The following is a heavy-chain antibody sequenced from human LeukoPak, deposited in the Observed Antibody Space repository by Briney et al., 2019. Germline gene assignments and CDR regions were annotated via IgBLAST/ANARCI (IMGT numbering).Heavy chain of an antibody. Sequence: GESLKISCKGSGYIFTSYWIGWVRQMPGKGLEWMGIIYPGDSDTRYSPSFQGQVTISADKSISTAYLQWSSLKASDTATYYCARHQGVRTGGVDYWGQGTLVTVSS. V-gene: IGHV5-51*01. CDR1: GYIFTSYW. D-gene: IGHD3-16*01. CDR3: ARHQGVRTGGVDY. J-gene: IGHJ4*02. CDR2: IYPGDSDT.